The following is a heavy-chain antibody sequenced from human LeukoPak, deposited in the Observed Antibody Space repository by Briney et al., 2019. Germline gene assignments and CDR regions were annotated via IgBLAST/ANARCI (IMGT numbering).Heavy chain of an antibody. D-gene: IGHD4-11*01. CDR3: ARENSNYYYYYGMDV. J-gene: IGHJ6*02. Sequence: PGGSLRLSCAASGFTFSSYEMNWVRQAPGKGLEWVSYISSSGTTIYYADSVKGRFTISRDNAKNSLYLQMNSLRAEDTAVYYCARENSNYYYYYGMDVWGQGTTVTVSS. CDR1: GFTFSSYE. CDR2: ISSSGTTI. V-gene: IGHV3-48*03.